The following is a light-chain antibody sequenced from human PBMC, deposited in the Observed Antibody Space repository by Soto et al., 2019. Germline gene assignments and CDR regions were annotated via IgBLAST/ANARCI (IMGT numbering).Light chain of an antibody. CDR1: HDVGTM. Sequence: EIVMTQSPATLSVSPGETATLSCRANHDVGTMVVWYQQIPGQTPRLLISRASTRATGVPGRFSGSGSGTEFTLTISGLQSEDFGVYYCQQSYDRPLTFGGGTMVEIK. V-gene: IGKV3-15*01. CDR3: QQSYDRPLT. CDR2: RAS. J-gene: IGKJ4*01.